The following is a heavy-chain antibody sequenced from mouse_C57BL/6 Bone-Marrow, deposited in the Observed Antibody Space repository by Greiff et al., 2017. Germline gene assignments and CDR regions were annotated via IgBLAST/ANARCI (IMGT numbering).Heavy chain of an antibody. D-gene: IGHD1-1*02. Sequence: VQLQQSGAELVRPGSSVKLSCKASGYTFTSYWMGWVKQRPGQGLEWIGNIYPSDSETHYNQKFKDKATLTVDKSSSTAYMQLSSLTSEDSAVYYCSLWYFYYMDYWGQGTSVTVSA. V-gene: IGHV1-61*01. CDR3: SLWYFYYMDY. CDR1: GYTFTSYW. CDR2: IYPSDSET. J-gene: IGHJ4*01.